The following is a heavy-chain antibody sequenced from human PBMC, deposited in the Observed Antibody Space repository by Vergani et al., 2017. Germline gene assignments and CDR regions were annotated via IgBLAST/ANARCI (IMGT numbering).Heavy chain of an antibody. CDR2: IYPSGNT. Sequence: QVQLQESGPGLVKPSETLSLTCAVSGYSISSGYYWGWIRQPPGKGLEWIGSIYPSGNTYYNPSLNSRLTMSVETSKNQFSLKLNSMTAADTAVYYCARRPTWELGAFDIWGQGTLVTVSS. CDR1: GYSISSGYY. J-gene: IGHJ3*02. CDR3: ARRPTWELGAFDI. V-gene: IGHV4-38-2*01. D-gene: IGHD1-26*01.